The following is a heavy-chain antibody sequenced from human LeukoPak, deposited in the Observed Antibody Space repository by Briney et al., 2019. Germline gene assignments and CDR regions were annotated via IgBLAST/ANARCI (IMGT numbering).Heavy chain of an antibody. V-gene: IGHV3-43*01. J-gene: IGHJ4*02. CDR2: AGWAGGTT. Sequence: GGSLRLSCATSGFNFDRYTIHWVRQAPGKGLGWVSLAGWAGGTTFYSDSVRGRFTISRDNAQNSLYLQMNNLRAEDTAIYYCEAYGSVWGQGTLVIVSS. CDR1: GFNFDRYT. D-gene: IGHD3-10*01. CDR3: EAYGSV.